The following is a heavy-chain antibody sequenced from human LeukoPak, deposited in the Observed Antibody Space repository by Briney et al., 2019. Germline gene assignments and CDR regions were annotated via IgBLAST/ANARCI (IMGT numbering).Heavy chain of an antibody. CDR3: ARDRLHYYGWNWFDP. CDR2: ISAYNGNT. J-gene: IGHJ5*02. CDR1: GYTFTSYG. Sequence: GASVKVSCKASGYTFTSYGISWVRQAPGQGLEWMGWISAYNGNTNYAQKLQGRVTMTTDTSTSTAYMELRRLRSDDTAVYYCARDRLHYYGWNWFDPWGQGTLVTVSS. D-gene: IGHD3-10*01. V-gene: IGHV1-18*01.